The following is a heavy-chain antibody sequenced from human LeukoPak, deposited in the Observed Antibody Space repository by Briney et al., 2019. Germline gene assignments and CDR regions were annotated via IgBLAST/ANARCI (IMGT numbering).Heavy chain of an antibody. J-gene: IGHJ4*02. CDR3: ARGRPHGNDY. V-gene: IGHV3-74*01. Sequence: PGGSLRLSCAASGFTFSSYWMNWVRQVPGKGLVWVSRIASDGNNRDYADSVKGRFTISRDNAKNTLYLQMNSLRVEDTAVCYCARGRPHGNDYWGQGTLVTVSS. CDR1: GFTFSSYW. D-gene: IGHD4-23*01. CDR2: IASDGNNR.